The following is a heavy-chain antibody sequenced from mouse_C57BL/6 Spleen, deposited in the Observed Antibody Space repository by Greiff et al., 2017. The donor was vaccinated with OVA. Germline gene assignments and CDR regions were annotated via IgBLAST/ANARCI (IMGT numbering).Heavy chain of an antibody. Sequence: EVKVEESGGGLVQPGGSMKLSCAASGFTFSDAWMDWVRQSPEKGLEWVAEIRNKANNHATYYAESVKGRFTISRDDSKSSVYLQMNSLRAEDTGIYYCTEGWDDYYAMDDWGQGTSVTVSS. V-gene: IGHV6-6*01. CDR1: GFTFSDAW. CDR3: TEGWDDYYAMDD. D-gene: IGHD3-3*01. CDR2: IRNKANNHAT. J-gene: IGHJ4*01.